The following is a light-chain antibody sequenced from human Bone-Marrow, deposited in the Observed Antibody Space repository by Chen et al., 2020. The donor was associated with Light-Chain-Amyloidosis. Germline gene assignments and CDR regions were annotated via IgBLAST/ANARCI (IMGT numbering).Light chain of an antibody. CDR2: GAS. V-gene: IGKV3-20*01. CDR3: QQYGRSPVT. J-gene: IGKJ4*01. Sequence: EIVLTRSPGTLSLSPGERATVSCRASQSVSSGYLAWYQQKPGRAPRLLIYGASNRATGIPDRFSGGGSGTDFTLTISRLEPEDFAVYYCQQYGRSPVTFGGGTKVGIK. CDR1: QSVSSGY.